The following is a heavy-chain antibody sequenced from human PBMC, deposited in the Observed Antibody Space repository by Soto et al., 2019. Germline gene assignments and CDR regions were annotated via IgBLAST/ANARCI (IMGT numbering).Heavy chain of an antibody. CDR3: TADIVVVVAATDYMDV. CDR1: GFTFGDYA. V-gene: IGHV3-49*03. J-gene: IGHJ6*03. Sequence: GGSLRLSCTASGFTFGDYAMIWFRQAPGKGLEWVGFIRSKAYGGTTEYAASVKGRFTISRDDSKSIAYLQMNSLKTEDTAVYYCTADIVVVVAATDYMDVWGKGTTVTVSS. D-gene: IGHD2-15*01. CDR2: IRSKAYGGTT.